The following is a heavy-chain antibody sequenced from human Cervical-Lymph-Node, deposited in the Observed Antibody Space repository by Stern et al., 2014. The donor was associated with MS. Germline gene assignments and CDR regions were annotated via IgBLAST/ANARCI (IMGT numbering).Heavy chain of an antibody. CDR3: ARSSSSDPPLWGLDV. J-gene: IGHJ6*02. CDR2: ISYDGSNK. V-gene: IGHV3-30*03. D-gene: IGHD6-6*01. CDR1: GFTFSSYG. Sequence: DQLVESGGGVVQPGRSLRLSCAASGFTFSSYGMHWVRQAPGKGLEWVAVISYDGSNKYYADSVKGRFTISRDNSKNTLYLQMNSLRAEDTAVYYCARSSSSDPPLWGLDVWGQGTTVTVSS.